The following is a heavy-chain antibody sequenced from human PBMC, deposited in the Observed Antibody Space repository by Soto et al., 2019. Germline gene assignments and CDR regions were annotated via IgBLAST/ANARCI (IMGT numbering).Heavy chain of an antibody. Sequence: ASVKVSCKASGYTFTSYAMHWVRQAPGQRPEWMGWINAGNGNTKYSQKFQGRVTITRDTSASTAYMELSSLRSEDTAVYYCATARSYSFYFDYWGQGTLVTVSS. D-gene: IGHD4-4*01. CDR2: INAGNGNT. CDR3: ATARSYSFYFDY. CDR1: GYTFTSYA. J-gene: IGHJ4*02. V-gene: IGHV1-3*01.